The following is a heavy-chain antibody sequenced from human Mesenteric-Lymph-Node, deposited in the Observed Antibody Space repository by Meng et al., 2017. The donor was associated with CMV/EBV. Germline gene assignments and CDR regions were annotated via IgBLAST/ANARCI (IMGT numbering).Heavy chain of an antibody. D-gene: IGHD3-9*01. V-gene: IGHV1-69*10. CDR2: IIPILGIA. CDR3: ASSRYDILTGPKEYYYYGMDV. Sequence: SVKVSCKASGGTFSSYAISWVRQAPGQGLEWMGGIIPILGIANYAQKFQGRVTITADKSTSTAYMELSSLRSEDTAVYYCASSRYDILTGPKEYYYYGMDVWGQGTTVTVS. CDR1: GGTFSSYA. J-gene: IGHJ6*02.